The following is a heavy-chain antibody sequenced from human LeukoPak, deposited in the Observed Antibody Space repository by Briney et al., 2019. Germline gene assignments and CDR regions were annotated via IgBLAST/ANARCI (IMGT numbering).Heavy chain of an antibody. CDR1: GFTFSSYA. V-gene: IGHV3-23*01. Sequence: PGGSLRLSCAASGFTFSSYAMSWVRHAPGEGLEWVSAISGSGGSPYYADSVTGRLTISRDNSKNTLYLEMNSLRTEDPAVYYCAKPPVEVDCPSSLHFDYWGQGTLVTVSS. CDR3: AKPPVEVDCPSSLHFDY. CDR2: ISGSGGSP. D-gene: IGHD2-15*01. J-gene: IGHJ4*02.